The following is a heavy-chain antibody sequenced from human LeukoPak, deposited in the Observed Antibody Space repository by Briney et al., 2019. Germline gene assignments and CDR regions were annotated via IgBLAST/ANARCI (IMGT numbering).Heavy chain of an antibody. CDR2: ISSSSSYI. Sequence: GGSLRLSCAASGFTFSSYSMNWVRQAPGKGLEWVSSISSSSSYIYYADSVKGRFTIPRDNAKNSLYLQMNSLRAEDTAVYYCARSGLGYSYVYWGQGTLVTVSS. CDR3: ARSGLGYSYVY. J-gene: IGHJ4*02. D-gene: IGHD5-18*01. V-gene: IGHV3-21*01. CDR1: GFTFSSYS.